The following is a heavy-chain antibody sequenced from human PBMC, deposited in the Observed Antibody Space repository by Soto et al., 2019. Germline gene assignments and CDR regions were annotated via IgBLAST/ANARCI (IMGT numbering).Heavy chain of an antibody. CDR1: GGTFSSYT. Sequence: QVQLVQSGAEVKKPGSSVKVSCKASGGTFSSYTISWVRQAPGQGLEWMGRIIPILGIANYAQKFQGRVTITADKSTSTAYMELRSLRSEDTAVYDCAIEIDSGSYYAYWGQGTLVTVSS. J-gene: IGHJ4*02. CDR2: IIPILGIA. D-gene: IGHD1-26*01. V-gene: IGHV1-69*08. CDR3: AIEIDSGSYYAY.